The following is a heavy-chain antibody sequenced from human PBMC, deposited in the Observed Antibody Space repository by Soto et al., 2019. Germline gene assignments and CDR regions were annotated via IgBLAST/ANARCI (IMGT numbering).Heavy chain of an antibody. D-gene: IGHD3-22*01. V-gene: IGHV3-33*01. J-gene: IGHJ4*02. CDR3: ARDTPYYYDSSGYPLYYFDY. Sequence: GGSLRLSCAASGFTLSSYGMHWVRQAPGKGLEWVAVICYDGSNKYYADSVNGRFTISRDNSKNTLYLQMNSLRAEDTAVYYCARDTPYYYDSSGYPLYYFDYWGQGTLVTVSS. CDR2: ICYDGSNK. CDR1: GFTLSSYG.